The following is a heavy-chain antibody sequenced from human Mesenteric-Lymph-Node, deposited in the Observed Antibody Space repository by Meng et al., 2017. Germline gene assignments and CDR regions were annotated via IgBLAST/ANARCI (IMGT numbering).Heavy chain of an antibody. D-gene: IGHD3-10*01. CDR1: GYIFTTYW. Sequence: GESLKISCKGSGYIFTTYWIAWVLQMPGKGLEWMGIIYPGDSDARYSPFFQGQVTIAVDNSISTAYLQWSSLKASDTAMYYCARITMVRGVIIIGFDYWGQGTLVTVSS. CDR2: IYPGDSDA. CDR3: ARITMVRGVIIIGFDY. V-gene: IGHV5-51*01. J-gene: IGHJ4*02.